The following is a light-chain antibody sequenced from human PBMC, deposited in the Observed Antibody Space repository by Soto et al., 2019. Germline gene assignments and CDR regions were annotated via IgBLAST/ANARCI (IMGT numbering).Light chain of an antibody. CDR2: GAS. V-gene: IGKV3-15*01. Sequence: EIVLTQSPATLSLSPGDRATLSCGASQSVSSNLAWYQHKPGQAPRLLISGASTRATGIPARFSGSGSGTEFTLTISSLQSEDFAVYYCQQYNNWYTFGQGTKVDIK. CDR1: QSVSSN. CDR3: QQYNNWYT. J-gene: IGKJ2*01.